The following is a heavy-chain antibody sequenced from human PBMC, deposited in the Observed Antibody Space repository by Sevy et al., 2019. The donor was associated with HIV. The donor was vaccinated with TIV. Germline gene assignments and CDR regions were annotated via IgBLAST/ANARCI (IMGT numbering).Heavy chain of an antibody. CDR3: ARESRGSLEGFDI. CDR2: INSDGNYR. J-gene: IGHJ3*02. CDR1: GFTFSTYW. Sequence: GGSLRLSCAASGFTFSTYWMHWVRQAPGKGLVWVSRINSDGNYRSYVESVEGRYTISRDNAQNTLLLQMSSLRVEDTAVYYCARESRGSLEGFDIWGQGTMVTVSS. V-gene: IGHV3-74*01. D-gene: IGHD1-26*01.